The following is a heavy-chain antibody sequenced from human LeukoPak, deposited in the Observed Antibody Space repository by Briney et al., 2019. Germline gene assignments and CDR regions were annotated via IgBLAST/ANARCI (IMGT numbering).Heavy chain of an antibody. D-gene: IGHD3-22*01. CDR2: ISWNSGSI. Sequence: DRSLRLSCAASGFTFDDYAMHWVRQAPGKGLECVSGISWNSGSIGYADSVKGRFTISRDNAKNSLYLQMNSLRAEDTALYYCAKDITYYYDSSGYRFDYWGQGTLVTVSS. J-gene: IGHJ4*02. CDR3: AKDITYYYDSSGYRFDY. V-gene: IGHV3-9*01. CDR1: GFTFDDYA.